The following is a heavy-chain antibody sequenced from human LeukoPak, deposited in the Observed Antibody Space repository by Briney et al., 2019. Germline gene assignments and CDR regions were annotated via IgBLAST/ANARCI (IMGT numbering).Heavy chain of an antibody. CDR2: IWYDGSNK. D-gene: IGHD1-26*01. J-gene: IGHJ6*02. CDR1: GFTFSSYG. Sequence: PGGSLRLSCAASGFTFSSYGMRWIRQAPGKGLEWVAVIWYDGSNKYYADSVKGRFTISRDNSKNTLYLQMNSLRAEDTAVYYCASTTSYYYYGMDVWGQGTTVTVSS. V-gene: IGHV3-33*01. CDR3: ASTTSYYYYGMDV.